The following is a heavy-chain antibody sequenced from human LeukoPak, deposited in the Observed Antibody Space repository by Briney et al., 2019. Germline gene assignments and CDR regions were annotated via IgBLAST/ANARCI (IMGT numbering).Heavy chain of an antibody. CDR1: GFTFSSYA. D-gene: IGHD3-22*01. Sequence: GGSLRLSCAASGFTFSSYAMSWVRQAPGKGLEWVSAISGSGGSTYYADSVKGRFTISRDNAKNSLYLQMNSLRAEDTAVYYCARSYYDSSGPYDAFDIWGQGTMVTVSS. CDR2: ISGSGGST. V-gene: IGHV3-23*01. J-gene: IGHJ3*02. CDR3: ARSYYDSSGPYDAFDI.